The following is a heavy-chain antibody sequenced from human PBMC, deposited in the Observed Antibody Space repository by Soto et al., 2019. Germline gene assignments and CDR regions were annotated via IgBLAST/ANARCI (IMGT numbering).Heavy chain of an antibody. Sequence: QVQLQESGPGLVKPSQTLSLTCTVSGGSISSGGYYWSWIRQHPGKGLEWIGYIYYSGSTYYNPSLKSRVTISVDTSKNQFSLKLSSVTGADTAVYYWATDGVGGGSNWFDPWGQGTLVTVSS. CDR2: IYYSGST. CDR3: ATDGVGGGSNWFDP. V-gene: IGHV4-31*03. J-gene: IGHJ5*02. CDR1: GGSISSGGYY. D-gene: IGHD3-16*01.